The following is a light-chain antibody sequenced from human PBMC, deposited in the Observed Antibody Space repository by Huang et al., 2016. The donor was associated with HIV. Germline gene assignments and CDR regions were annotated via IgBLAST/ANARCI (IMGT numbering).Light chain of an antibody. CDR3: QQYGSSPLIT. CDR1: QSFSSTY. Sequence: EIVLTQSPGTLSVSRGESATLSCRASQSFSSTYLAWYQQKPGQAPRLLIYGASNRATDIPDRFSGSGSGTDFTLTISRLEPEDIAVYYCQQYGSSPLITFGQGTRLEIK. V-gene: IGKV3-20*01. CDR2: GAS. J-gene: IGKJ5*01.